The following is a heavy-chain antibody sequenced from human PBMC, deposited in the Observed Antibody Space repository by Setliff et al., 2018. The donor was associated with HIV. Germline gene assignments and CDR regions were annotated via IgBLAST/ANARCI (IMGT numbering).Heavy chain of an antibody. Sequence: ASVKVSCKTSGYPFTSYAIDWVRQAPGQRLEWLGWLSTGNGNTKYSQKFQDRVTFTRDTYARTAYMELSSLRSEDTAVYYCARDYCSGGNCYSLYWGQGTLVTVSS. CDR3: ARDYCSGGNCYSLY. CDR2: LSTGNGNT. J-gene: IGHJ4*02. CDR1: GYPFTSYA. V-gene: IGHV1-3*04. D-gene: IGHD2-15*01.